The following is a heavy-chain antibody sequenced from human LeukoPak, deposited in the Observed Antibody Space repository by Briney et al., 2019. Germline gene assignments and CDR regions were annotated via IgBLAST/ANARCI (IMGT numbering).Heavy chain of an antibody. V-gene: IGHV3-7*03. CDR3: AKQVADAFDI. Sequence: AGGSLRLSCAASGFTFSSYWMGWVRQAPGKGLEWVANIKQDGSEIYYVDSVKGRFTISRDNSKNTLYLQMNSLRAEDTAVYYCAKQVADAFDIWGQGTMVTVSS. CDR1: GFTFSSYW. CDR2: IKQDGSEI. J-gene: IGHJ3*02. D-gene: IGHD2-15*01.